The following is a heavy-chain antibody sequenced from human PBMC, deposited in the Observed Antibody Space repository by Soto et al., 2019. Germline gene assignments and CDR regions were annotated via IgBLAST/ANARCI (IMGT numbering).Heavy chain of an antibody. CDR2: IYPGDSDT. V-gene: IGHV5-51*01. J-gene: IGHJ4*02. D-gene: IGHD6-6*01. CDR1: GYNFAIYW. Sequence: GESLKISCKGSGYNFAIYWIGWVRQIPGKGLEWMGFIYPGDSDTRYNPSFQGHVTISADKSISTAYLQWSSLQASDTAIYYCARSYSSSSYFDHWGQGTQVTVSS. CDR3: ARSYSSSSYFDH.